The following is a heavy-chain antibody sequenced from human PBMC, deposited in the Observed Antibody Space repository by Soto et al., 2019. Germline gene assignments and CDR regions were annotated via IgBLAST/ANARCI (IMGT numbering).Heavy chain of an antibody. CDR3: ASYCGGDCSDHYYYGMDV. J-gene: IGHJ6*02. CDR1: GGSFSGYY. CDR2: INHSGST. V-gene: IGHV4-34*01. Sequence: SETLSLTCAVYGGSFSGYYWSWIRQPPGKGLEWIGEINHSGSTNYNPSLKSRVTISVDTSKNQFSLKLSSVTAADTAVYYCASYCGGDCSDHYYYGMDVWGQGTTVTVSS. D-gene: IGHD2-21*02.